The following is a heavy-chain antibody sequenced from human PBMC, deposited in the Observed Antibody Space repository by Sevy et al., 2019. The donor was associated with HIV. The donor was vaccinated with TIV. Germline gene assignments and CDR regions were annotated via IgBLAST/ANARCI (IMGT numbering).Heavy chain of an antibody. CDR3: ARLGGYYDSSGYYTAEYFQH. V-gene: IGHV4-39*01. D-gene: IGHD3-22*01. CDR1: GGSISSSSYY. CDR2: IYYSGST. J-gene: IGHJ1*01. Sequence: SETLSLTCTVSGGSISSSSYYWGWIRQPPGKGLEWIGSIYYSGSTYYNPSLKSRVTISVDTSKNQFSLKLSSVTAADTALYYCARLGGYYDSSGYYTAEYFQHWGQGTLVTVSS.